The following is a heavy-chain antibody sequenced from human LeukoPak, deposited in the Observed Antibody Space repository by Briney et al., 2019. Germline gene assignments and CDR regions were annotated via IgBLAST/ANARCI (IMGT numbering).Heavy chain of an antibody. CDR3: ARHQYQLSALDY. CDR2: MSTSGST. V-gene: IGHV4-61*02. Sequence: SQTLSLTCTVSGDSISSTIYYWSWIRQPAGKGLEWIGRMSTSGSTSYNPSLKSRVAISVDTSKNQFSLNLNSVTAADTAVYYCARHQYQLSALDYWGQGTLVTVSS. D-gene: IGHD2-2*01. CDR1: GDSISSTIYY. J-gene: IGHJ4*02.